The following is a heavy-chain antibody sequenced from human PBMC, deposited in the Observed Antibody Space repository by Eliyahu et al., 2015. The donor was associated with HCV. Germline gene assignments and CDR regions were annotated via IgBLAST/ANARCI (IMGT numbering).Heavy chain of an antibody. D-gene: IGHD6-13*01. CDR3: AKTPQLVHYFDY. V-gene: IGHV3-23*01. J-gene: IGHJ4*02. CDR1: GFTFSIYA. CDR2: ITGSSDST. Sequence: EVQLLESGGGLVQPGESLRLSCAASGFTFSIYAMSWVRQAPGKGLEWVSAITGSSDSTFYADSVKGRFTISRDNSKNTLYLQMSSLRAEDTAVYYCAKTPQLVHYFDYWGQGSLVTVSS.